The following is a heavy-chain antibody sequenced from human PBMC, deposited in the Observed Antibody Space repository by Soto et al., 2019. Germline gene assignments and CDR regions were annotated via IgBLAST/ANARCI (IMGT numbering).Heavy chain of an antibody. CDR2: IYYSGST. CDR1: GGSISSSSYY. V-gene: IGHV4-39*01. J-gene: IGHJ5*02. CDR3: ARHEYRKWLRLTYNWFDP. Sequence: SETLSLTCTVSGGSISSSSYYWGWIRQPPGKGLEWIGSIYYSGSTYYNPSLKSRVTISVDTSKNQFSLKLSSVTAADTAVYYCARHEYRKWLRLTYNWFDPWGQGTLVTVSS. D-gene: IGHD5-12*01.